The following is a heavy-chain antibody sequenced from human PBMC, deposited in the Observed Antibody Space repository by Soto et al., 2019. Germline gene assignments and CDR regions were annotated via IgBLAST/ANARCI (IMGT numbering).Heavy chain of an antibody. D-gene: IGHD1-1*01. CDR3: ARWTGTTSSGLYGMDV. CDR1: GFTFSSYW. Sequence: GGSLRLSCAASGFTFSSYWMHWVRQAPGKGLVWVSRINSDGSGTSYADSVKGRFTISRDNAKNTLYLQMNSLRAEDTAVYYCARWTGTTSSGLYGMDVWGQGTTVTVSS. V-gene: IGHV3-74*01. J-gene: IGHJ6*02. CDR2: INSDGSGT.